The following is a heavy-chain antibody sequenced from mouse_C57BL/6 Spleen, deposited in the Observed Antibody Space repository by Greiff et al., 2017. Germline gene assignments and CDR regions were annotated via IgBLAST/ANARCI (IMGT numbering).Heavy chain of an antibody. CDR1: GYSFTDYN. V-gene: IGHV1-39*01. CDR3: ARGGIYYDYGYWYFDV. Sequence: EVKLMESGPELVKPGASVKISCKASGYSFTDYNMNWVKQSNGKSLEWIGVINPNYGTTSYNQKFKGKATLTVDQSSSTAYMQLNSLTSEDSAVYYCARGGIYYDYGYWYFDVWGTGTTVTVSS. D-gene: IGHD2-4*01. J-gene: IGHJ1*03. CDR2: INPNYGTT.